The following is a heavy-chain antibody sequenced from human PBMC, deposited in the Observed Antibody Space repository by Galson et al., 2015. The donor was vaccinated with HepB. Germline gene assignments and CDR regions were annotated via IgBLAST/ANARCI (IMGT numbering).Heavy chain of an antibody. CDR1: GFTFSNYG. J-gene: IGHJ4*02. V-gene: IGHV3-23*01. CDR2: ISRGGDTS. Sequence: SLRLSCAASGFTFSNYGMSWVCQAPGKGLECVSAISRGGDTSDYADSVKGRFTVSRDSSTNTLYLQMNGLRADDTAIYYCVRGTTAPDYWGQGTLVTVSS. CDR3: VRGTTAPDY. D-gene: IGHD2/OR15-2a*01.